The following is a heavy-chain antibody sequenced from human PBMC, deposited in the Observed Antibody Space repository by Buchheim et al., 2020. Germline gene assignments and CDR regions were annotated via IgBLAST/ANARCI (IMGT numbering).Heavy chain of an antibody. V-gene: IGHV4-34*01. CDR1: SGSFSGYY. D-gene: IGHD3-9*01. CDR2: FSQSGST. J-gene: IGHJ6*02. CDR3: ARGIEIESPDLFDSGFYGMDV. Sequence: QVHLQQWGAGLLKPSETLSLTCAVYSGSFSGYYWNWIRQPPGKGLEWIGEFSQSGSTNYNASLKSRVTISVDTSKNQFSLTLRSVSAVDTAVYYCARGIEIESPDLFDSGFYGMDVWGQGTT.